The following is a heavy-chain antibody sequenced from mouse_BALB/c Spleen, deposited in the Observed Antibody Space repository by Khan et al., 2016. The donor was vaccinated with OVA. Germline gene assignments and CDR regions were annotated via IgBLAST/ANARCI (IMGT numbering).Heavy chain of an antibody. CDR2: IGPGSSNA. D-gene: IGHD1-1*01. CDR3: AREKYYGRSCYAMDY. V-gene: IGHV1S41*01. CDR1: GYTFTSYW. Sequence: DLVKPGASVKLSCKASGYTFTSYWINWIKQRPGQGLEWIGRIGPGSSNAYYNDMFKDKATLTVDTCPNTAYIQLSLRSSEESTFFFCAREKYYGRSCYAMDYWGQGTSVTVSA. J-gene: IGHJ4*01.